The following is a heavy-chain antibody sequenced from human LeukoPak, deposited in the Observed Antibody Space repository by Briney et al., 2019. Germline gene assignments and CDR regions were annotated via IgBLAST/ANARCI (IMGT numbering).Heavy chain of an antibody. CDR2: IKHDGSDK. Sequence: GGSLRLSCAASGFTFTSYWMSWVRQAPGEGLEWVANIKHDGSDKYYVDSVKGRFTISRDSAKNSLYLQMNSLRAEDTAVYYCARVRYTYGFDAFAIWGQGTMVTVSS. J-gene: IGHJ3*02. V-gene: IGHV3-7*01. CDR3: ARVRYTYGFDAFAI. CDR1: GFTFTSYW. D-gene: IGHD5-18*01.